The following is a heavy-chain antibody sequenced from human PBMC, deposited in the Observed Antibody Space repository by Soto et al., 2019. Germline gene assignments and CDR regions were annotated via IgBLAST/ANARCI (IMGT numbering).Heavy chain of an antibody. V-gene: IGHV1-2*04. Sequence: GASVKVSCKASGYTFTGYYMHWVRQAPGQGLEWMGWINPNSGGTNYAQKFQGWVTMTRDTSISTAYMELSRLRSDDTAVYYCAREGRCTNGVCYVPADSYYYYGMAFWGQGTTVPVSS. D-gene: IGHD2-8*01. CDR3: AREGRCTNGVCYVPADSYYYYGMAF. J-gene: IGHJ6*02. CDR2: INPNSGGT. CDR1: GYTFTGYY.